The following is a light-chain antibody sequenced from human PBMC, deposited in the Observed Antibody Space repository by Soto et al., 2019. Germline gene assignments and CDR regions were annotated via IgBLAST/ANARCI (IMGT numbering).Light chain of an antibody. CDR3: QQFDSSPLT. CDR2: GAS. J-gene: IGKJ4*01. V-gene: IGKV3-20*01. CDR1: QSSRSTY. Sequence: EIVLTQSPGTLSLSPGERATLSCRASQSSRSTYLAWYQQRPGQAPRLLIYGASSRAAGIPDRFSGSGSGTDFTLTIPRVGPEDSAVYCCQQFDSSPLTFGGGTKVEIK.